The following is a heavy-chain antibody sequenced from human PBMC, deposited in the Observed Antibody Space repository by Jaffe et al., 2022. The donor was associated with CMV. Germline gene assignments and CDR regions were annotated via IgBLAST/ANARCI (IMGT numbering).Heavy chain of an antibody. J-gene: IGHJ4*02. CDR2: ITSNTDGGSR. V-gene: IGHV3-15*01. CDR3: TIDHSGRGSFL. D-gene: IGHD3-10*01. Sequence: EAHLVESGGGLVRPGGSLRLSCAASGFTFEKTWMSWVRQAPGKGLEWVGRITSNTDGGSRDYGSPVKGRFTISRDDSKSTVYLQMTSLKIEDTAIYYCTIDHSGRGSFLWGQGALVTVSS. CDR1: GFTFEKTW.